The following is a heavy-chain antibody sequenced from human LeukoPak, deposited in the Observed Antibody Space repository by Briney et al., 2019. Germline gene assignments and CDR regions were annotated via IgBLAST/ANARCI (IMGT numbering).Heavy chain of an antibody. CDR3: AADSSGYYGYYYYYMDV. CDR2: ISSSSSYI. J-gene: IGHJ6*03. Sequence: PGGSLRLSCAASGFTFSSYSMNWVRQAPGKGLEWVSSISSSSSYIYYADSVKGRFTISRDNAKNSLYLQMNSLRAEDTAVYYCAADSSGYYGYYYYYMDVWGKGTTVTVSS. CDR1: GFTFSSYS. V-gene: IGHV3-21*01. D-gene: IGHD3-22*01.